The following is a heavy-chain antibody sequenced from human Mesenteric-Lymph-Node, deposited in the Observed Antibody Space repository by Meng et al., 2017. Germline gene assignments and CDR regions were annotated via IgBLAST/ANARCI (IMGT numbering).Heavy chain of an antibody. CDR3: ARRRYSSGWYWNYFDY. CDR2: IYWNDDK. Sequence: SGPTLVKPTQTLTLTCTYSGFSLSTSGVGVGWIRQPPGKALEWLALIYWNDDKRYSPSLKSRLTITKDTSKNQVVLTMTNMDPVDTATYYCARRRYSSGWYWNYFDYWGQGTLVTVSS. CDR1: GFSLSTSGVG. V-gene: IGHV2-5*01. D-gene: IGHD6-19*01. J-gene: IGHJ4*02.